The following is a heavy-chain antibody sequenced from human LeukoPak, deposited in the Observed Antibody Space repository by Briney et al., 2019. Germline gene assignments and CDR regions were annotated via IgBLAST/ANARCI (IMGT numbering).Heavy chain of an antibody. CDR1: GGSISSYY. Sequence: SETLSLTCTVSGGSISSYYWGWIRQPPGKGLEWIGYIYYSGSTNYNPSLKSRVTISVDTSKNQFSLKLSSVTAADTAVYYCARGSSSSGYYVDYWGQGTLVTVSS. CDR2: IYYSGST. CDR3: ARGSSSSGYYVDY. J-gene: IGHJ4*02. V-gene: IGHV4-59*01. D-gene: IGHD3-22*01.